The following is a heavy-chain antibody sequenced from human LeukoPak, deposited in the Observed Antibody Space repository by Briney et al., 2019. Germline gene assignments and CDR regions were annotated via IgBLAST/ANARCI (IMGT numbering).Heavy chain of an antibody. CDR3: ARDRLGAWGYYYYYMDV. CDR1: GGSFSGYY. CDR2: INHSGST. D-gene: IGHD3-16*01. V-gene: IGHV4-34*01. Sequence: PSETLSLTCAVYGGSFSGYYWSCIRQPPGKGLEWIGDINHSGSTNYNPSLKSRVTISVDTSKNQFSLKLSSVTAADTAVYYCARDRLGAWGYYYYYMDVWGKGTTVTVSS. J-gene: IGHJ6*03.